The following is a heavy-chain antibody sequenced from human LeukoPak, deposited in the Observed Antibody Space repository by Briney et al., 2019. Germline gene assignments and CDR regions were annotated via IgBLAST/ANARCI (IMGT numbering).Heavy chain of an antibody. Sequence: SSETLSLTCAVYGGSFSGYYWSWIRQPPGKGLEWIGEINHSGSTNYNPSLKSRVTISEDTSKNQFSLKLSSVTAADTAVYYCARGPAYDYVWGSYRRGPYYFDYWGQGTLVTVSS. D-gene: IGHD3-16*02. V-gene: IGHV4-34*01. J-gene: IGHJ4*02. CDR3: ARGPAYDYVWGSYRRGPYYFDY. CDR1: GGSFSGYY. CDR2: INHSGST.